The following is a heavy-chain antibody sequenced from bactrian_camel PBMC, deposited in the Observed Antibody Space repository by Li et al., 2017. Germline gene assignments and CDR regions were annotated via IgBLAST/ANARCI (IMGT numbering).Heavy chain of an antibody. Sequence: HVQLVESGGGSVQAGGSLRLSCAASTYTANGHCMAWFRQTPRNGREAVAALDSDGIADYAGFVNHRFTISKDNAKNTLYLQMNSLKPEDTAMYYCAAERAPCTWLIFGRRKDTHWGQGT. CDR2: LDSDGIA. V-gene: IGHV3S53*01. CDR1: TYTANGHC. CDR3: AAERAPCTWLIFGRRKDTH. J-gene: IGHJ4*01.